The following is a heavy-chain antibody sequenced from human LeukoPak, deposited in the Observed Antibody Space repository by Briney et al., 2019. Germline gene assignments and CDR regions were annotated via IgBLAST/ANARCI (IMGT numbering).Heavy chain of an antibody. D-gene: IGHD6-13*01. V-gene: IGHV4-30-2*01. Sequence: SQTLSLTCAVSGGSISSGGYSWSWIRQPPGKGLEWIGYIYHSGSTYYNPSLKSRVTISVDRSKNQFSLKLSSVTAADTAVYYCARDQQVPLDYWGQGTLVTVSS. CDR3: ARDQQVPLDY. J-gene: IGHJ4*02. CDR1: GGSISSGGYS. CDR2: IYHSGST.